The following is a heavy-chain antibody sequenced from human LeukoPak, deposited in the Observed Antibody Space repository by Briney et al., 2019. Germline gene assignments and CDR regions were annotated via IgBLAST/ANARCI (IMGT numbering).Heavy chain of an antibody. D-gene: IGHD5-18*01. CDR3: AKGDKPVIAMVKFDY. V-gene: IGHV3-64*01. J-gene: IGHJ4*01. CDR1: GFIFSSYA. CDR2: ISSNGGST. Sequence: GGSLRLSCAASGFIFSSYAMHWVRQAPGKGLEYVSAISSNGGSTYYANSVKGRFTISRDNSKNTLYLQMGSLRAEDMAVYYCAKGDKPVIAMVKFDYWGHGTLVTVSS.